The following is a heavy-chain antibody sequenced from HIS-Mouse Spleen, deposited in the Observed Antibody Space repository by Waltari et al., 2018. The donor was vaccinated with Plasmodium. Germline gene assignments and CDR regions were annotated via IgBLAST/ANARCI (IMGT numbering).Heavy chain of an antibody. Sequence: EVQLVESGGGLVQPGGSLRLSCAASGFTFSSYWMSWVGQAPGKGLEWGSNIKQDGREKDEVDSVKGRLTISRDDGKNSLYLQMNSLGAEDTAVYYCASSWYWYFDLWGRGTLVTGSS. J-gene: IGHJ2*01. CDR1: GFTFSSYW. CDR3: ASSWYWYFDL. CDR2: IKQDGREK. V-gene: IGHV3-7*01. D-gene: IGHD6-13*01.